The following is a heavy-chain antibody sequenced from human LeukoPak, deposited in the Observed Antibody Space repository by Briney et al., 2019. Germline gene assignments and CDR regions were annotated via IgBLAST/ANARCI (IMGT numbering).Heavy chain of an antibody. D-gene: IGHD6-19*01. V-gene: IGHV3-48*03. CDR2: ISSSGSTI. CDR1: GFTFSSYA. J-gene: IGHJ4*02. CDR3: ARAPSGWYPDY. Sequence: QAGGSLRLSCAASGFTFSSYAMSWVRQAPGKGLEWVSYISSSGSTIYYADSVKGRFTISRDNAKNSLYLQMNSLRAEDTAVYYCARAPSGWYPDYWGQGTLVTVSS.